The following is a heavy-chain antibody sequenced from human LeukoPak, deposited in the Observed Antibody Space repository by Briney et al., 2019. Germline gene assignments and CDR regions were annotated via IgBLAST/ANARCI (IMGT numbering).Heavy chain of an antibody. CDR1: GGSISSSNW. CDR2: IYHSGST. Sequence: SETLSLTCAVSGGSISSSNWWSWVRQPPGKGLEWIGEIYHSGSTNYNPSLKSRVTISVDKSKNQFSLKLSSVTAADTAVYYCASAAISSSRSGLDYWGQGTLVTVSS. J-gene: IGHJ4*02. D-gene: IGHD6-6*01. V-gene: IGHV4-4*02. CDR3: ASAAISSSRSGLDY.